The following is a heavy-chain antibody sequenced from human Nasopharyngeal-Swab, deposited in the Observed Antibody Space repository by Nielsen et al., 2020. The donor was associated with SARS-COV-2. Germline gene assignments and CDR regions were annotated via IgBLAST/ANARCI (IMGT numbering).Heavy chain of an antibody. V-gene: IGHV3-33*01. Sequence: GESLKISCAAPGFTFSSYGMHWVRQAPGKGLEWVAVIWYDGSNKYYADSVKGRFTISRDNSKNTLYLQMNSLRAEDTAVYYCARAAYSGSYYGAFDIWGQGTMVTVSS. J-gene: IGHJ3*02. D-gene: IGHD1-26*01. CDR2: IWYDGSNK. CDR3: ARAAYSGSYYGAFDI. CDR1: GFTFSSYG.